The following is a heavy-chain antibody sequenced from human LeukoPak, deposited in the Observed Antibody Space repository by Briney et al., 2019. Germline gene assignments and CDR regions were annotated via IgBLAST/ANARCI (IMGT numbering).Heavy chain of an antibody. Sequence: GGSLRLSCAASGFTFSSYGMHWVRQAPGKGLEWVAVIWYDGSNKYYADSVKGRFTISRDNSKNTLYLQMSSLRAEDTAVYYCARDIAARRFDYWGQGTPVTVSS. J-gene: IGHJ4*02. V-gene: IGHV3-33*01. CDR2: IWYDGSNK. CDR3: ARDIAARRFDY. CDR1: GFTFSSYG. D-gene: IGHD6-6*01.